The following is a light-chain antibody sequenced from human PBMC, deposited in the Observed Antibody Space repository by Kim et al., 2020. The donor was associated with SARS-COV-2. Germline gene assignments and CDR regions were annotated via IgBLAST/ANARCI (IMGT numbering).Light chain of an antibody. CDR1: QTISIW. CDR3: QQYSNYWT. V-gene: IGKV1-5*03. CDR2: KAS. Sequence: IQMTQSLSTLSASVGDRVTITCRASQTISIWLAWYQQKPGKAPKLLIYKASSLESGVPSRFSGSGSGTEFTLTISSLQPDDVATYYCQQYSNYWTFGQGTKV. J-gene: IGKJ1*01.